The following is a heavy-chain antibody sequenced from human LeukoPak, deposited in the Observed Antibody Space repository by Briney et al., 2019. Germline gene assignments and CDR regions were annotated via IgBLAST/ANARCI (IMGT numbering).Heavy chain of an antibody. D-gene: IGHD6-13*01. Sequence: SETLSLTCEVSGDSLSSGGYSWSWVRQPPGKGLEWIGYIRYSGSTYYNPSLKSRLTMSVEASKTQFSLRLSSVTAADTAVYYCARGRELAKRTLGYSSNWSRGGSDYWGQGTLVTVSS. CDR3: ARGRELAKRTLGYSSNWSRGGSDY. V-gene: IGHV4-30-4*07. CDR2: IRYSGST. CDR1: GDSLSSGGYS. J-gene: IGHJ4*02.